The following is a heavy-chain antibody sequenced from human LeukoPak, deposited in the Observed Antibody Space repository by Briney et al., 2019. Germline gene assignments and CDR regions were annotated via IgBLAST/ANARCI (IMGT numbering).Heavy chain of an antibody. Sequence: YWIGWVRQMPGKGLEWIGYIYYSGSTYYNPSLKSRVTISVDTSKNQFSLKLSSVTAADTAVYYCARGLELDYWGQGTLVTVSS. CDR1: Y. CDR2: IYYSGST. J-gene: IGHJ4*02. CDR3: ARGLELDY. D-gene: IGHD1-7*01. V-gene: IGHV4-30-4*08.